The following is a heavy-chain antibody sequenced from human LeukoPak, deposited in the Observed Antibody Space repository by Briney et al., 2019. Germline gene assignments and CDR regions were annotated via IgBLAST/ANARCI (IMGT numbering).Heavy chain of an antibody. D-gene: IGHD6-6*01. V-gene: IGHV4-31*03. CDR3: ARHMSYSSSSAFDY. Sequence: SQTLSLTCTVSGGSISSGGYYWSWIRQHPGKGLEWIGYIYYSGSTYYNPSLKSRVTISVDTSKNQFSLKLSSVTAADTAVYYCARHMSYSSSSAFDYWGQGTLVTVSS. CDR2: IYYSGST. J-gene: IGHJ4*02. CDR1: GGSISSGGYY.